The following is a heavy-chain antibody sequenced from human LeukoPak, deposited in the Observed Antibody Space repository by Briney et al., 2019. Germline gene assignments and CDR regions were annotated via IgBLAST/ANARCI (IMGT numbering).Heavy chain of an antibody. V-gene: IGHV4-4*09. CDR3: ASSIAATGINYHYMDV. D-gene: IGHD6-13*01. CDR2: IYTSGST. CDR1: GGSISSYY. J-gene: IGHJ6*03. Sequence: SETLSLTCTVSGGSISSYYWSWIRQPPGKGLEWIGYIYTSGSTNYNPSLKSRVTISVDTSKNQFSLKLSSVTAADTAVYYCASSIAATGINYHYMDVWGKGTPVTVSS.